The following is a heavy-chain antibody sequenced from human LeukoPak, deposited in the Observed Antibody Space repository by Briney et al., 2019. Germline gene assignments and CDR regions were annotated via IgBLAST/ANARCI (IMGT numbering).Heavy chain of an antibody. J-gene: IGHJ4*02. V-gene: IGHV1-2*04. CDR2: INPNSGGT. CDR3: ARDRVRSGSYYGDFDY. Sequence: ASVKVSCKASGYTFTGYYMDWVRQAPGQGLEWMGWINPNSGGTNYAQKFQGWVTMTRDTSISTAYMELSRLRSDDTAVYYCARDRVRSGSYYGDFDYWGQGTLVTVSS. CDR1: GYTFTGYY. D-gene: IGHD1-26*01.